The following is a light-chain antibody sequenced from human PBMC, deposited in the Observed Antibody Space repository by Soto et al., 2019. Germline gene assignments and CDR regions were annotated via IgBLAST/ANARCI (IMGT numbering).Light chain of an antibody. CDR3: CSFAGSTPS. CDR2: EGS. Sequence: QSALTQPASVSGSPGQSITISCTGISSDIGNYNLVSWYQQHPGKAPKLIIYEGSKRPSVVSNRFSASKSGNTASLTISGLQAEDGADYYCCSFAGSTPSFGGGTKVTVL. V-gene: IGLV2-23*01. J-gene: IGLJ2*01. CDR1: SSDIGNYNL.